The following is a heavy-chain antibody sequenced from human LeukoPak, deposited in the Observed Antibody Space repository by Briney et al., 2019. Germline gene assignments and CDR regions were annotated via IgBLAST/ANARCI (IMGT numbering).Heavy chain of an antibody. D-gene: IGHD3-22*01. CDR3: ARDSAALYYYDSSGAFDI. Sequence: SETLSLTCTVSGGSIRSSDHFWDWIRQPPGQGLEWIGSIYYSGSTYYKPSLKSRVTISVDTSKNQFSLKLSSVTAADTAVYYCARDSAALYYYDSSGAFDIWGQGTMVTVSS. CDR2: IYYSGST. J-gene: IGHJ3*02. CDR1: GGSIRSSDHF. V-gene: IGHV4-39*07.